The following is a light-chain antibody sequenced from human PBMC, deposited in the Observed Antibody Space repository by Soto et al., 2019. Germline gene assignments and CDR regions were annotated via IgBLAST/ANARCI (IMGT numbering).Light chain of an antibody. CDR1: SSDVGGYNY. J-gene: IGLJ2*01. Sequence: QSALTQPRSVSGSPGPSVTLSCTGTSSDVGGYNYISWYQHHPGKAPTVMIYDVSKRPSGVPDRFSGSKSGNTVSLTISGLQAEDEADYYCCSYAGRNPWVFGGGTKLTVL. CDR2: DVS. V-gene: IGLV2-11*01. CDR3: CSYAGRNPWV.